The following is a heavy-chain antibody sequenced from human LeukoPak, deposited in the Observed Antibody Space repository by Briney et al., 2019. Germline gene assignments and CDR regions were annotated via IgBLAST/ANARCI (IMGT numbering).Heavy chain of an antibody. CDR2: ISVYNDDT. D-gene: IGHD3-10*01. CDR3: ARGFGDLDYYYGMDV. V-gene: IGHV1-18*01. CDR1: GYMFRNYG. J-gene: IGHJ6*04. Sequence: ASVKVSCKASGYMFRNYGIVWVRQAPGQRPEWMGWISVYNDDTYYAQTFQGRVTMTTDTLTTTAYMELTSLRSDDTAVYYCARGFGDLDYYYGMDVWGTGTTVTVFS.